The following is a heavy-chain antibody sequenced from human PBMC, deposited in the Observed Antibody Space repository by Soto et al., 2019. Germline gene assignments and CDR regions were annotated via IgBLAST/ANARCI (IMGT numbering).Heavy chain of an antibody. CDR3: AVAAAARPAGVADDAFDI. CDR2: MNPNSGNT. V-gene: IGHV1-8*01. D-gene: IGHD6-13*01. J-gene: IGHJ3*02. CDR1: GYTFTSYD. Sequence: ASVKVSCKASGYTFTSYDINWVRQATGQGLEWMGWMNPNSGNTGYAQKFQGRVTMTRNTSISTAYMELSSLRSEDTAVYYCAVAAAARPAGVADDAFDIWGQGTMVTVSS.